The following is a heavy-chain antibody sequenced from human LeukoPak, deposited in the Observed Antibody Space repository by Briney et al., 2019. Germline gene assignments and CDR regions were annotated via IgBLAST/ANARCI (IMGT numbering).Heavy chain of an antibody. CDR2: ISAYNGNT. CDR1: GYTFTSYG. CDR3: ARARYYYDSSGYSPPDY. Sequence: ASVKVSCKASGYTFTSYGISWVRQAPGQGLEWMGRISAYNGNTNYAQKLQGRVTMTTDTSTSTAYMELRSLRSDDTAVYYCARARYYYDSSGYSPPDYWGQGTLVTVSS. J-gene: IGHJ4*02. D-gene: IGHD3-22*01. V-gene: IGHV1-18*01.